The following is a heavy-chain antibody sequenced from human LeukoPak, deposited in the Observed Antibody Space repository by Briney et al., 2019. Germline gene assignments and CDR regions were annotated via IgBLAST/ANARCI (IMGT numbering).Heavy chain of an antibody. D-gene: IGHD3-22*01. CDR3: ARGIDSSGYYRVDAFDI. J-gene: IGHJ3*02. CDR1: GFTFSSYG. CDR2: IWYGGSNK. Sequence: QPGRSLRLSCAASGFTFSSYGMHWVRQAPGKGLGWVAVIWYGGSNKYYADSVKGRFTISRDNSKNTLYLQMNSLRAEDTAVYYCARGIDSSGYYRVDAFDIWGQGTMVTVSS. V-gene: IGHV3-33*08.